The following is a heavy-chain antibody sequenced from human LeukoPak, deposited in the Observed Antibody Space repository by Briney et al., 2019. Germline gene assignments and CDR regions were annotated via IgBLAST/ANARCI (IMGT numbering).Heavy chain of an antibody. Sequence: SETLSLTCTVSGGSISSYYWSWIRRPPGKGLEWIGYIYYSGSTNYNPSLKSRVTISVDTSKNQFSLKLSSVTAADTAVYYCARGYYDILWAFDIWGQGTMVTVSS. CDR2: IYYSGST. D-gene: IGHD3-22*01. J-gene: IGHJ3*02. CDR3: ARGYYDILWAFDI. CDR1: GGSISSYY. V-gene: IGHV4-59*01.